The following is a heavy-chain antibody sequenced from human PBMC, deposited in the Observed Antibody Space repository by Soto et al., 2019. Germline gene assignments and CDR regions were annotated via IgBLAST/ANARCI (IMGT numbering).Heavy chain of an antibody. CDR3: AKGDLDTSMAMAFDY. CDR2: ISYDGSNT. J-gene: IGHJ4*02. Sequence: GSLRLSCAASGFTFRNFGLHWVRQAPGKGLEWVAVISYDGSNTYYSDSVKGRFTISRDNFKNTLYLQMDSLRTEDTAVYYCAKGDLDTSMAMAFDYWGRGTLVTVSS. CDR1: GFTFRNFG. D-gene: IGHD5-18*01. V-gene: IGHV3-30*18.